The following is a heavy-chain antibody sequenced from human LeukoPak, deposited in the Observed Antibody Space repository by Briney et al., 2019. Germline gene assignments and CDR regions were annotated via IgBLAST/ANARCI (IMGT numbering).Heavy chain of an antibody. CDR3: AKDARIAARPYYFDY. D-gene: IGHD6-6*01. J-gene: IGHJ4*02. Sequence: SETLSLTCTVSGGSISSYYWSWIRQPAGKGLEWIGRIYTSGSTNYNPSLKSRVTMSVDTSKNQFSLKLSSVTAADTAVYYCAKDARIAARPYYFDYWGQGTLVTVSS. CDR2: IYTSGST. CDR1: GGSISSYY. V-gene: IGHV4-4*07.